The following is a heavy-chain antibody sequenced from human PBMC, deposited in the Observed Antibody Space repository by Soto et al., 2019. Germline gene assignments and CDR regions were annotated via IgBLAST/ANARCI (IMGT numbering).Heavy chain of an antibody. Sequence: GKGLEWVSGLFGSGGGISYAHSVKGRFTISRDNSNNVLYLQMQSLRVEDTAVYYCAKDRKPDGRSPLDLWRQGTLVPVSS. D-gene: IGHD2-8*01. V-gene: IGHV3-23*01. CDR3: AKDRKPDGRSPLDL. J-gene: IGHJ5*02. CDR2: LFGSGGGI.